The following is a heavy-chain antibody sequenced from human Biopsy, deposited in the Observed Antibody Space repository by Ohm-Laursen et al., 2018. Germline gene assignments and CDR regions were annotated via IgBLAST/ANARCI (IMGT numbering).Heavy chain of an antibody. CDR2: MYYSGST. CDR1: GGSLNFYY. V-gene: IGHV4-59*07. Sequence: SDTLSLTCTVSGGSLNFYYWSWIRQPPGKGLEWIGYMYYSGSTKYSPSLKNRVTVSFDTSRNQFSPKLTSMTPADTAVYYCVRGRSPATYWGQGALVIVSS. CDR3: VRGRSPATY. J-gene: IGHJ4*02. D-gene: IGHD3-16*01.